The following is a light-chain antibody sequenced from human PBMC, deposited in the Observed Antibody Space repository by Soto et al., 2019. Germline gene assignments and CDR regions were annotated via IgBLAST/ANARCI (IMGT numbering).Light chain of an antibody. Sequence: EIVLTQSPATLSLSPGERATLSCRASQSVNSYLAWYQQKPGQAPRLLMYDASNRATGIPARFSGSGSETDFTLTISSLEPEDFAVYYCQQRSSWPMLTFGGGTKVDIK. CDR3: QQRSSWPMLT. CDR1: QSVNSY. CDR2: DAS. V-gene: IGKV3-11*01. J-gene: IGKJ4*01.